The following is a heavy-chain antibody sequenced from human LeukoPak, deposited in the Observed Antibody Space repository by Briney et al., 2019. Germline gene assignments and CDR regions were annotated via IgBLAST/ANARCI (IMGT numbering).Heavy chain of an antibody. D-gene: IGHD5-18*01. J-gene: IGHJ5*02. CDR2: TKYGAST. CDR3: ARLGYGNGRVNWFDP. CDR1: GGSISSSINY. V-gene: IGHV4-39*01. Sequence: SETLSLTCTVSGGSISSSINYWAWTRQPPGKGLEWIATTKYGASTFYNPSLRSRVTISVDTSKNQFSLKVNSVTAADTAVYYCARLGYGNGRVNWFDPWGQGNLVTVSS.